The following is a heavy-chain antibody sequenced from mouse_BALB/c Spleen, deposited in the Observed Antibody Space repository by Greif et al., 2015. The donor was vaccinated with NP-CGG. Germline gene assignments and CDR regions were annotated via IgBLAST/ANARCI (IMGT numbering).Heavy chain of an antibody. D-gene: IGHD1-1*01. J-gene: IGHJ2*01. Sequence: EVNVVESGGDLVKPGGSLKLSCAASGFTFSSYGMSWVRQTPDKRLEWVATISSGGSYTYYPDSVKGRFTISRDNAKNTLYLQMSSLKSEDTAMYYRARHEVYYYGLDYWGQGTTLTVSS. CDR2: ISSGGSYT. CDR3: ARHEVYYYGLDY. CDR1: GFTFSSYG. V-gene: IGHV5-6*01.